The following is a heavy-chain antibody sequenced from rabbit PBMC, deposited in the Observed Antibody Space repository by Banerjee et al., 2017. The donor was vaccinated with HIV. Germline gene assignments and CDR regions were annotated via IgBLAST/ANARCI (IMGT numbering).Heavy chain of an antibody. D-gene: IGHD8-1*01. J-gene: IGHJ6*01. CDR3: ARSDGGASYYYSRL. CDR1: GFSFSSSVW. Sequence: QSLEESGGGLIQPEGSLTLTCTASGFSFSSSVWMCWVRQAPGKGLEWIGYIYTGSGSTWYASWAKGRFTISKTSSTTVTLQMTSLTAADTATYFCARSDGGASYYYSRLWGPGTLVTVS. V-gene: IGHV1S40*01. CDR2: IYTGSGST.